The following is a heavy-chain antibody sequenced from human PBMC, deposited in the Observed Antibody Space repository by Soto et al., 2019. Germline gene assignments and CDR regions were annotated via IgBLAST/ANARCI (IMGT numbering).Heavy chain of an antibody. Sequence: AGGSLRLSCAASGFTFSSYAMSWVRQAPGKGLEWVSAISGSGGSTYYADSVKGRFTISRDNSKNTLYLQMNSLRAEDTAVYYCAKDGGYSYGSLDYWGQGTLVTVSS. CDR1: GFTFSSYA. CDR3: AKDGGYSYGSLDY. V-gene: IGHV3-23*01. J-gene: IGHJ4*02. CDR2: ISGSGGST. D-gene: IGHD5-18*01.